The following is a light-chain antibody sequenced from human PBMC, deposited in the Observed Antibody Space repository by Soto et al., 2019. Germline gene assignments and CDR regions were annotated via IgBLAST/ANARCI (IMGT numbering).Light chain of an antibody. J-gene: IGKJ1*01. V-gene: IGKV3-20*01. CDR3: QRYGSSRPWT. Sequence: EFVLTQSPGTLSLSPGERATLSCRASQTVRNNYLAWYQQKPGQAPRLLIYDASSRATGIPDRFSGGGSGTDFTLTISSLEPEDFAVYYCQRYGSSRPWTFGQGTKVDI. CDR2: DAS. CDR1: QTVRNNY.